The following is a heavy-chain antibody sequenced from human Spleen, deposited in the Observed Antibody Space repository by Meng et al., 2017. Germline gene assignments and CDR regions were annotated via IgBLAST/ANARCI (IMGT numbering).Heavy chain of an antibody. CDR2: INHSGST. CDR3: ARAGYSSSWYSYFDL. J-gene: IGHJ2*01. V-gene: IGHV4-34*01. Sequence: GSLRLSCAVYGGSFSGYYWSWIRQPPGKGLEWIGEINHSGSTNYNPSLKSRVTISVDTSKNQFSLKLSSVTAADTAVYYRARAGYSSSWYSYFDLWGRGTLVTVSS. CDR1: GGSFSGYY. D-gene: IGHD6-13*01.